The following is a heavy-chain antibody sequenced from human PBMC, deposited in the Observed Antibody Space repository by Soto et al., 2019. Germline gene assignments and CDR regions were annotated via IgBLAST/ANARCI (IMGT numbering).Heavy chain of an antibody. V-gene: IGHV4-59*11. CDR3: GRGGAPYNWLDP. Sequence: NPSETLCLTCTVSGCSLTNHDLSWIRQPPGQGLEWVGYIVYNGLTIYNSSLKRRVTISLDTPNNQFSLNLSSVTAADTAAYYCGRGGAPYNWLDPWGQGTMVTVSS. J-gene: IGHJ5*01. CDR1: GCSLTNHD. CDR2: IVYNGLT.